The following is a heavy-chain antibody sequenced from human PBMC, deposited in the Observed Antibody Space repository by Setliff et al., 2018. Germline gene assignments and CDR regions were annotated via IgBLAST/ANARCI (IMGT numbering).Heavy chain of an antibody. CDR3: AGRPQNTPMGPCDY. V-gene: IGHV4-59*01. CDR1: GGTFSDYH. Sequence: SETLSLTCAAYGGTFSDYHWTWFRQAPGKGLEWIGYRHDNGERDYNPSLGSRVTISVDTSKNQFSLMLTSVTAADTAIYYCAGRPQNTPMGPCDYWGQGTLVTVSS. CDR2: RHDNGER. D-gene: IGHD5-18*01. J-gene: IGHJ4*02.